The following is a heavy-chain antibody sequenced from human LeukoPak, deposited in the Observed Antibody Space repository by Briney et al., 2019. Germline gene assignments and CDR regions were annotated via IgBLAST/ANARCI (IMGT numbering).Heavy chain of an antibody. CDR3: ATPLDYYDRSDSHQGGD. D-gene: IGHD3-22*01. CDR2: IKHDGSEK. CDR1: GFTFSRHW. V-gene: IGHV3-7*03. Sequence: GGSLRFSCAASGFTFSRHWMTWVRQAPGKGLEWVANIKHDGSEKNYVDSVKGRFTISRDNAKNSLYLQMNSLRAEDTAVYYCATPLDYYDRSDSHQGGDWGQGTLVTVSS. J-gene: IGHJ4*02.